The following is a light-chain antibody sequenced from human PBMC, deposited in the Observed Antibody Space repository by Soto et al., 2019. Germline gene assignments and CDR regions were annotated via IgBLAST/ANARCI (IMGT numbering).Light chain of an antibody. CDR3: QQYNNWLAIT. V-gene: IGKV3D-15*01. CDR1: QRISNN. J-gene: IGKJ5*01. CDR2: GAS. Sequence: EIVMTQSPPTLSVSPGERAALSCRASQRISNNLAWYQQKPGQAPRLLIYGASTRATGIPARFSGSGSGTEFTLTISSLQSEDFAVYYCQQYNNWLAITFGQGTRLEIK.